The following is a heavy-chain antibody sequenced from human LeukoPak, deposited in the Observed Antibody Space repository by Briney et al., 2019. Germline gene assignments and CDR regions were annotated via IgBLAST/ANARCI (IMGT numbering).Heavy chain of an antibody. D-gene: IGHD3-16*01. CDR2: ISGSGGST. CDR3: AKEGGRDYYYGMDV. J-gene: IGHJ6*02. Sequence: GGSLRLSCAASGFTFSSYAMSWVRQAPGKGLEWVSAISGSGGSTYYADSVKGRFIISRDNSKNTLYLQMNSLRAEDTAVYYCAKEGGRDYYYGMDVWGQGTTVTVSS. V-gene: IGHV3-23*01. CDR1: GFTFSSYA.